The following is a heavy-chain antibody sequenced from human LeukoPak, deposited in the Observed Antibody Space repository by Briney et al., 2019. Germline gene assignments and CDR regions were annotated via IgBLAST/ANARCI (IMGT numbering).Heavy chain of an antibody. V-gene: IGHV3-9*01. CDR1: GFTFDDYA. J-gene: IGHJ6*02. D-gene: IGHD2-15*01. CDR3: AKTVGDYYYYYGMDV. Sequence: SGGSLRLSCAASGFTFDDYAMHWVRQAPGKGLEWVSGISWNSGSIGYADSVKGRFTISRDNAKNSLYLQMNSLRAEDTAVYYCAKTVGDYYYYYGMDVWGQGTMVTVSS. CDR2: ISWNSGSI.